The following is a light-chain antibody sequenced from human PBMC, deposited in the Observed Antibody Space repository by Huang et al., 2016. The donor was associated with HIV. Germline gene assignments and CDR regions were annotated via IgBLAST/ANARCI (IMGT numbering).Light chain of an antibody. CDR3: MQSIQRPLT. J-gene: IGKJ4*01. Sequence: DIVMTQTPLSLSVTPGQPASISCKSSQSLLHSAGKTYLYWYLHKPGQSPQLLIYEGSNRFSGVPERFSGSGSGTDFTLKISRVEAEDVGVYYCMQSIQRPLTFGGGTKVEIK. CDR1: QSLLHSAGKTY. V-gene: IGKV2D-29*02. CDR2: EGS.